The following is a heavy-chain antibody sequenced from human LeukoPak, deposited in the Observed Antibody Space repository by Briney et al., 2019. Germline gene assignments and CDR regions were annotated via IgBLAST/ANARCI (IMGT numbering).Heavy chain of an antibody. V-gene: IGHV1-8*02. CDR1: GGTFSSYA. CDR2: MNPNSGNT. J-gene: IGHJ4*02. Sequence: ASVKVSCKASGGTFSSYAISWVRQATGQGLEWMGWMNPNSGNTGYAQKFQGRVTMTRNTSISTAYMELSSLRSEDTAVYYCARGGSYYYDSSGYFHWGQGTLVTVSS. CDR3: ARGGSYYYDSSGYFH. D-gene: IGHD3-22*01.